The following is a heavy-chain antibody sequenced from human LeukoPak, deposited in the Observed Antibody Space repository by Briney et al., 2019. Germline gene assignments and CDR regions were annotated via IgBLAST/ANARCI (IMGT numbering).Heavy chain of an antibody. J-gene: IGHJ4*02. V-gene: IGHV4-61*01. D-gene: IGHD2-15*01. CDR1: GVSVSSGSYY. Sequence: SETLSLTCTVSGVSVSSGSYYWGWIRQPPGKGLEWIGYIYYSGSTNYNPSLKSRVPISVDTSKNQFSLKLSSVTAADTAVYYCAGERRSIVVAGFDYWGQGTLVTVSS. CDR3: AGERRSIVVAGFDY. CDR2: IYYSGST.